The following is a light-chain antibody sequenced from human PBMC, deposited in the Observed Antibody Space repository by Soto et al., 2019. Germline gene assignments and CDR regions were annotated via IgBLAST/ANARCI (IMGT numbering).Light chain of an antibody. CDR2: GAS. J-gene: IGKJ3*01. Sequence: EIVMTQSPATLSVSPGERATLSCRASQSVSSNLAWYQQKPGQAPRLLSYGASTRATGIPARFSGSGSGTEFTLTISSLQSEDFAVYYCQQYNNGPGEKSTFGRGTKVDIK. CDR1: QSVSSN. CDR3: QQYNNGPGEKST. V-gene: IGKV3-15*01.